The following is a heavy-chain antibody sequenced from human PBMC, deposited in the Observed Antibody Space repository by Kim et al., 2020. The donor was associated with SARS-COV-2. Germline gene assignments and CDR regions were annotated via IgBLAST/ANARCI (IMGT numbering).Heavy chain of an antibody. CDR3: AKTTYGGNSGGFDY. V-gene: IGHV3-30*18. CDR1: GFTFSSYG. J-gene: IGHJ4*02. CDR2: ISYDGSNK. D-gene: IGHD4-17*01. Sequence: GGSLRLSCAASGFTFSSYGMHWVRQAPGKGLEWVAVISYDGSNKYYADSVKGRFTISRDNSKNTLYLQMNSLRAEDTAVYYCAKTTYGGNSGGFDYWGQG.